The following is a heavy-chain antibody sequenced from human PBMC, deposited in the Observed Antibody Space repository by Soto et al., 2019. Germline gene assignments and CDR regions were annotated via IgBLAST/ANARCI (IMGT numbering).Heavy chain of an antibody. J-gene: IGHJ6*02. CDR2: IYYSGST. CDR3: AMGQQLVESHLGGMDV. V-gene: IGHV4-31*03. Sequence: QVQLQESGPGLVKPSQTLSLTCTVSGGSISSGGYYWSWIRQHPGKGLEWIGYIYYSGSTYYNPSLKSRVTISVDTSKNQFSLKRSSVTAADTAVYYCAMGQQLVESHLGGMDVWGQGTTVTVSS. D-gene: IGHD6-13*01. CDR1: GGSISSGGYY.